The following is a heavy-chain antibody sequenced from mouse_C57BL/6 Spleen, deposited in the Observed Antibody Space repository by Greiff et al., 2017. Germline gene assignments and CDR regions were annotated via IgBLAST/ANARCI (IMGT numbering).Heavy chain of an antibody. D-gene: IGHD1-1*01. Sequence: DVQLVESGEGLVKPGGSLKLSCAASGFTFSSYAMSWVRQTPEKRLEWVAYISSGGDYIYYADTVKGRFTISRDNARNTLYLQMSSLKSEDTAMYYCTRDRSYGSSSYYAMDYWGQGTSVTVSS. CDR3: TRDRSYGSSSYYAMDY. CDR1: GFTFSSYA. CDR2: ISSGGDYI. V-gene: IGHV5-9-1*02. J-gene: IGHJ4*01.